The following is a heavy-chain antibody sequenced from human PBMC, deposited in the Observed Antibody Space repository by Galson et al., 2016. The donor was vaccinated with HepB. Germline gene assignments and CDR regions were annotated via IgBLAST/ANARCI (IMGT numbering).Heavy chain of an antibody. D-gene: IGHD6-19*01. CDR3: AEKSLVAGTATYVFDN. CDR1: GFPFTTYG. CDR2: ISGSGGSI. Sequence: SLRPSCAASGFPFTTYGMSWVRQAPGKGLEWVSGISGSGGSIYSADSVKGRFTISRDNSKNTLYLQMNSLRADDTAVYYCAEKSLVAGTATYVFDNWGQGTLVTVSS. J-gene: IGHJ4*02. V-gene: IGHV3-23*01.